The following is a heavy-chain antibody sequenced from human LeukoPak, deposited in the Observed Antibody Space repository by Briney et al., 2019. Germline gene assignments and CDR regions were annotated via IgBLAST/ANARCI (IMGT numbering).Heavy chain of an antibody. CDR2: ISSSSSTI. CDR1: GFTFSSYS. CDR3: ARDDGSSCFSY. V-gene: IGHV3-48*01. D-gene: IGHD3-10*01. Sequence: PGGSLRLSCAASGFTFSSYSMNWVRQAPGKGLEWVSYISSSSSTIYYADSVKGRFTISRDNAKNSLYLQMNGLRAEDTAVYYCARDDGSSCFSYWGQGTLVTVSS. J-gene: IGHJ4*02.